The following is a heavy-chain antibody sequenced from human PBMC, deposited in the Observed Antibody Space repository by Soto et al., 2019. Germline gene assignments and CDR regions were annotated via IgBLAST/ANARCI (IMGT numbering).Heavy chain of an antibody. CDR1: GNTVPNYA. CDR2: ISPGGDRT. CDR3: TRGAYCGGDCYDY. D-gene: IGHD2-21*01. V-gene: IGHV1-46*03. J-gene: IGHJ4*02. Sequence: ASVKVSCKASGNTVPNYAMHWVRQAPGQGLEWMGMISPGGDRTTYAQKFQGRVTMTRDTSTSTVYMELSSLKSEDTAVYYCTRGAYCGGDCYDYWGQGTLVTVSS.